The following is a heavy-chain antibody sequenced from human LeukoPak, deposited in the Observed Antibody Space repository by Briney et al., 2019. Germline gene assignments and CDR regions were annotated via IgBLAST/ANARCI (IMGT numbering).Heavy chain of an antibody. Sequence: SETLSLTCSVSGVSIGTYYWGWVRQPPGKGLEWIGYINYRGTTSYNPSLKSRVTISVDTSKNQFFLNLMSATAADTAVYYCARLEVYVLEYWGLGTLVTVSS. CDR1: GVSIGTYY. CDR3: ARLEVYVLEY. D-gene: IGHD5/OR15-5a*01. V-gene: IGHV4-59*08. CDR2: INYRGTT. J-gene: IGHJ4*02.